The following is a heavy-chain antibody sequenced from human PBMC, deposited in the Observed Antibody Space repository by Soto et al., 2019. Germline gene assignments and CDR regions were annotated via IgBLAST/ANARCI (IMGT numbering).Heavy chain of an antibody. CDR3: ARRGSGSYYDY. V-gene: IGHV3-23*01. CDR2: ISGSGDST. CDR1: GFTFSSYA. D-gene: IGHD1-26*01. J-gene: IGHJ4*02. Sequence: EVQLLESGGGLVQPGGSLRLSCAASGFTFSSYAMRWVRQAPVKGLEWVSAISGSGDSTYYADSVKGRFTISRDNSKNTLYLQMNSLRIEDTAVYYCARRGSGSYYDYWGQGTLFTVSS.